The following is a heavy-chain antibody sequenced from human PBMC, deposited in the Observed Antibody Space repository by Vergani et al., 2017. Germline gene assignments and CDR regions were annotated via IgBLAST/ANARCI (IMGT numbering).Heavy chain of an antibody. CDR3: ARGLFYYYYYGMDV. CDR1: GGSVSSGSYY. V-gene: IGHV4-61*01. J-gene: IGHJ6*02. CDR2: IYYSGST. Sequence: QVQLQESGPGLVKPSETLSLTCTVSGGSVSSGSYYWSWIRQPPGKGLEWIGYIYYSGSTNYNPSLKSRVTISVDTSKNQFSLKLSSVTAADTAVYYCARGLFYYYYYGMDVWGQGTTVTVSS.